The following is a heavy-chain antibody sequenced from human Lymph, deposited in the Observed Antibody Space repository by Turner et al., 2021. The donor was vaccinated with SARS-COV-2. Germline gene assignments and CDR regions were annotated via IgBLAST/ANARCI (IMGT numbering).Heavy chain of an antibody. D-gene: IGHD3-3*01. CDR1: AYTFTGYY. CDR3: ARDVERYNDFWSGYSGGYGLDV. Sequence: QVQLVQSGAEVKKPGASVRVSCKASAYTFTGYYLPWVRQAPGQGLEWMGWINPNSGGTNYAQKFQGRVTMTRDTSISTAYMELSRLRSDDTAVYYCARDVERYNDFWSGYSGGYGLDVWGQGTTVTVSS. V-gene: IGHV1-2*02. J-gene: IGHJ6*02. CDR2: INPNSGGT.